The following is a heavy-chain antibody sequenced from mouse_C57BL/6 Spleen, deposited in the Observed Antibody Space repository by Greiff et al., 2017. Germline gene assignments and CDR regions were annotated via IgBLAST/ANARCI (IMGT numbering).Heavy chain of an antibody. CDR1: GYTFTSYW. CDR2: IDPSDSYT. Sequence: QVQLQQPGAELVRPGTSVKLSCKASGYTFTSYWMHWVKQRPGQGLEWIGVIDPSDSYTNYNQKFKGKATLTVDTSSNTAYMQLSSLTSEDSAVYYCARDSIYYGDFYYAMDYWGQGTSVTVSS. J-gene: IGHJ4*01. V-gene: IGHV1-59*01. D-gene: IGHD2-13*01. CDR3: ARDSIYYGDFYYAMDY.